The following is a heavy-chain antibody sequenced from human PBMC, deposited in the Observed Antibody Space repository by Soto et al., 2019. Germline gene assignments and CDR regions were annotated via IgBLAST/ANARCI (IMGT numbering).Heavy chain of an antibody. CDR2: VSGNNGAS. D-gene: IGHD2-2*01. Sequence: ASVKVSCKASGYTSADFGISWVRQAPGQGLEWMGWVSGNNGASNPAPKVQGRITMTLDTSTGVSYMALRSLRSGDTAIYYCVRDQKYFRVNGNWFDSWGQGTLVTVSS. V-gene: IGHV1-18*04. CDR1: GYTSADFG. CDR3: VRDQKYFRVNGNWFDS. J-gene: IGHJ5*01.